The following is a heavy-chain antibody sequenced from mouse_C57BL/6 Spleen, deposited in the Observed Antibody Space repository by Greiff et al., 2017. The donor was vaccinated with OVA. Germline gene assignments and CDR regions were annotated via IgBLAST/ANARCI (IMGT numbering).Heavy chain of an antibody. CDR1: GYTFTSYW. Sequence: QVQLQQPGAELVKPGASVKLSCKASGYTFTSYWMHWVKQRPGQGLEWIGMIHPNSGSTNYNEKFKSKATLTVDKSSSTAYMQLSSLTSEDSAVYYCARNMDSPYDYDKAYWGQGTLVTVSA. D-gene: IGHD2-4*01. CDR3: ARNMDSPYDYDKAY. CDR2: IHPNSGST. J-gene: IGHJ3*01. V-gene: IGHV1-64*01.